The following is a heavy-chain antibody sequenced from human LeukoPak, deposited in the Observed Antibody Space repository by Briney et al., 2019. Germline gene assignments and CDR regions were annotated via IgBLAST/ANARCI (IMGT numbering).Heavy chain of an antibody. Sequence: SGTLSLACTVSGGSISSYYWSWIRQPPGKGLEWIGYIYTSGSTNYNPSLKSRVTISVDTSKNQFSLKLSSVTAADTAVYYCARHDYSVGWFDPWGQGTLVTVSS. J-gene: IGHJ5*02. CDR2: IYTSGST. D-gene: IGHD4-11*01. CDR3: ARHDYSVGWFDP. CDR1: GGSISSYY. V-gene: IGHV4-4*09.